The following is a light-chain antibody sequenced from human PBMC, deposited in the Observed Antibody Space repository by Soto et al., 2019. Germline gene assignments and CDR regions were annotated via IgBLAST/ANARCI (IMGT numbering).Light chain of an antibody. Sequence: QSVLTQPPSVSGAPGQRVTISCTGNSSNIGAGFDVHWYQQLPGTAPKLLIYDTSNRPSGVPDRFSGSKSGTSASLAITGLQADDGTDYYCQSYDSRLSAVVFGGGTKLTVL. J-gene: IGLJ2*01. CDR3: QSYDSRLSAVV. CDR1: SSNIGAGFD. V-gene: IGLV1-40*01. CDR2: DTS.